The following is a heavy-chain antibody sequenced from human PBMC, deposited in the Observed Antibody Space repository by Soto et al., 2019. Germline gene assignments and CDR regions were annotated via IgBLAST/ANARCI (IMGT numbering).Heavy chain of an antibody. V-gene: IGHV3-74*01. CDR1: GFTFSSYW. CDR2: INSDGSST. CDR3: ARVVGYAYYYYCGMDV. J-gene: IGHJ6*02. D-gene: IGHD5-12*01. Sequence: EVQLVESGGGLVQPGGSLRLSCAASGFTFSSYWMHWVRQAPGKGLVWVSRINSDGSSTSYADSVKGRFTISRDNAKNTVYLQMNSLRAEDTAVYYGARVVGYAYYYYCGMDVWGHGTTVTVSS.